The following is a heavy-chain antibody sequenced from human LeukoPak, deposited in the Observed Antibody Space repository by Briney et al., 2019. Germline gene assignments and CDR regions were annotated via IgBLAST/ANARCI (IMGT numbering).Heavy chain of an antibody. Sequence: PGGSLRLSCTVSGFTVSSNSWSWVRQAPGKGLEWVPYISSSGSTICYADSVKGRFTISRDNAKNSLYLQMNSLRAEDTAVYYCAELGITMIGGVWGKGTTVTISS. J-gene: IGHJ6*04. D-gene: IGHD3-10*02. CDR1: GFTVSSNS. CDR3: AELGITMIGGV. CDR2: ISSSGSTI. V-gene: IGHV3-48*04.